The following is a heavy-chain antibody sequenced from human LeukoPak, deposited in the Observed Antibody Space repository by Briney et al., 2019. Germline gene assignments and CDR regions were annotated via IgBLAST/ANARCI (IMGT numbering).Heavy chain of an antibody. Sequence: GGSLRLSCAASGLTFRNYAMSWVRQAPGKGLEWVSVICANDGNTYYADAVKGRFTISRDNSKNTLYLQMNSLRAEDTAVYYCARAGPGYYDSSGYYTDFDYWGQGTLVTVSS. J-gene: IGHJ4*02. CDR1: GLTFRNYA. D-gene: IGHD3-22*01. CDR2: ICANDGNT. CDR3: ARAGPGYYDSSGYYTDFDY. V-gene: IGHV3-23*01.